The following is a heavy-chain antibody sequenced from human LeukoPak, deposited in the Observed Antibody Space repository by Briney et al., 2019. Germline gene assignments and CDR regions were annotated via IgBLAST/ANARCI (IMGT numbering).Heavy chain of an antibody. CDR1: GDPITGYSDY. V-gene: IGHV4-61*01. D-gene: IGHD6-13*01. Sequence: KPSETLSLTCTVSGDPITGYSDYRWSWIRQPPGKGLEWIGYIYYHGTINYNPSLKSRVSTSVDTSKNQFSLSLSSATAADTAKYYCAREYSAFDYWGQGTLVTVSS. CDR2: IYYHGTI. J-gene: IGHJ4*02. CDR3: AREYSAFDY.